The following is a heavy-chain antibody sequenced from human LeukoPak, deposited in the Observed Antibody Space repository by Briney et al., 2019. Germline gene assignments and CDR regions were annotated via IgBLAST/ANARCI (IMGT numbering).Heavy chain of an antibody. CDR1: GGTFSSYA. CDR3: ARDSGAAAGPTHTGY. Sequence: ASVKVSCKASGGTFSSYAISWVRQAPGQGLEWMGRIIPILGIANYAQKFQGRVTITADKSTSTAYMELSSLRSEDTAVYYCARDSGAAAGPTHTGYWGQGTLVTVSS. CDR2: IIPILGIA. D-gene: IGHD6-13*01. V-gene: IGHV1-69*04. J-gene: IGHJ4*02.